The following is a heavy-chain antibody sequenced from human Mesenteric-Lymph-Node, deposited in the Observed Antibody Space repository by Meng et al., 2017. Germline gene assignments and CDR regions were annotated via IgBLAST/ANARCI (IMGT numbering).Heavy chain of an antibody. D-gene: IGHD3-22*01. CDR3: ARDRYDSSGYYYGSYYYYGMDV. J-gene: IGHJ6*02. V-gene: IGHV3-30*01. Sequence: GESLKISCAASGFTFSSYAMHWVRQAPGKGLEWVAVISYDGSNKYYADSVKGRFTISRDNSKNTLYLQMNSLRAEDTAVYYCARDRYDSSGYYYGSYYYYGMDVWGQGTTVTVSS. CDR2: ISYDGSNK. CDR1: GFTFSSYA.